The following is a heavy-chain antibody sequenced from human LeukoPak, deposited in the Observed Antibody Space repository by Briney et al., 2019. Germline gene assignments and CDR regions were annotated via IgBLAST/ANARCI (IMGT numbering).Heavy chain of an antibody. CDR1: GFTFSSYW. CDR2: IKSDGSST. Sequence: GGSLRLSCAASGFTFSSYWMSWVRQAPGKGLVWVSRIKSDGSSTTYADSVKGRFTISRDNAKNTLYLQMNSLRAEDTAVYYCATYSSSWPDNDAFDIWGQGTRVTVSS. V-gene: IGHV3-74*03. CDR3: ATYSSSWPDNDAFDI. J-gene: IGHJ3*02. D-gene: IGHD6-13*01.